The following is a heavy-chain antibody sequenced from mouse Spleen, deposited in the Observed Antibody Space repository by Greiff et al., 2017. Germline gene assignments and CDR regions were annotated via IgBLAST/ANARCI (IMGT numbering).Heavy chain of an antibody. CDR3: ARSYEGAMDY. CDR2: ISSGSSTI. CDR1: GFTFSDYG. Sequence: DVQLVESGGGLVKPGGSLKLSCAASGFTFSDYGMHWVRQAPEKGLEWVAYISSGSSTIYYADTVKGRFTISRDNAKNTLFLQMTSLRSEDTAMYYCARSYEGAMDYWGQGTSVTVSS. V-gene: IGHV5-17*01. D-gene: IGHD2-14*01. J-gene: IGHJ4*01.